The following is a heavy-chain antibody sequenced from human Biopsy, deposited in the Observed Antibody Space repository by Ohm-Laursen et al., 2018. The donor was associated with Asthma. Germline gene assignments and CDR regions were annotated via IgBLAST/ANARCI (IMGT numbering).Heavy chain of an antibody. CDR1: VFAVSRDH. CDR2: IYSGGTS. D-gene: IGHD3-22*01. J-gene: IGHJ4*02. CDR3: ARGDSSNWSHYYFDY. Sequence: SLRLSCAASVFAVSRDHMFWVRQAPGKGLEWVSVIYSGGTSHTADSVSGRFTISRDYSKNTLYLQMHSLRAEDTAVYYCARGDSSNWSHYYFDYWGQGTLVTVSS. V-gene: IGHV3-53*01.